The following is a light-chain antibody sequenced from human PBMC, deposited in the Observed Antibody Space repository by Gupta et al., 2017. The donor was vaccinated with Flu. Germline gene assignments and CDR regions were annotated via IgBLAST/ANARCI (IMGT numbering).Light chain of an antibody. Sequence: QSVLTQPPSVSGAPGQRVTISCTGSSSNIGAGYEVHWYQQLPGTAPKLLIYGNSNRPSGVPDRFSCAKSGTSASPDTTGLQAEDEADYYCQSSDSSMSGPGVFGGGTKLTVL. V-gene: IGLV1-40*01. CDR1: SSNIGAGYE. CDR2: GNS. CDR3: QSSDSSMSGPGV. J-gene: IGLJ2*01.